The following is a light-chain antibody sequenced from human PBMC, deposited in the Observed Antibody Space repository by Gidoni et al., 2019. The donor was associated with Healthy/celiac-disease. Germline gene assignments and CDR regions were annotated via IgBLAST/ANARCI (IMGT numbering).Light chain of an antibody. J-gene: IGKJ2*01. V-gene: IGKV1-39*01. Sequence: DIQMTQSPSSLSASEGDRVTITCRASQSISSYLNWYQQKPGKAPKLLIYAASSLQSGVPSRFSGSGSGTHLTLTISSLQPEDFATYYCQQSYSTPYTFGQGTKLEIK. CDR1: QSISSY. CDR2: AAS. CDR3: QQSYSTPYT.